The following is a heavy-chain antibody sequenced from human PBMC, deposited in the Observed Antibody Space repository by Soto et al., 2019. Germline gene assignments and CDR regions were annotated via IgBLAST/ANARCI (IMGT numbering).Heavy chain of an antibody. CDR1: GGSFSGYY. Sequence: PSETLSLTCAVYGGSFSGYYWNWIRQPPGKGLEWIGEINHSGNTNCNPSLKSRVTISVDTPKNQFSLKLSSVTAADTAVYYCAREGVGDFWSGYYRYYYMGVWGKGTTVTVSS. CDR3: AREGVGDFWSGYYRYYYMGV. V-gene: IGHV4-34*01. CDR2: INHSGNT. J-gene: IGHJ6*03. D-gene: IGHD3-3*01.